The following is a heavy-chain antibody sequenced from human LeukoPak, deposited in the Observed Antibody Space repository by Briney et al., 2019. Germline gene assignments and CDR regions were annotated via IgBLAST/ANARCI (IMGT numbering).Heavy chain of an antibody. CDR1: GGSFSGYY. D-gene: IGHD3-3*01. CDR3: ARDKITIFGVAKRYYFDY. J-gene: IGHJ4*02. CDR2: INHSGST. V-gene: IGHV4-34*01. Sequence: SETLSLTCAVYGGSFSGYYWSWIRQPPGKGLEWIGEINHSGSTNYNPSLKSRVTISVDTSKNQFSLKLSSVTAADTAVYYCARDKITIFGVAKRYYFDYWGQGTLVTVPS.